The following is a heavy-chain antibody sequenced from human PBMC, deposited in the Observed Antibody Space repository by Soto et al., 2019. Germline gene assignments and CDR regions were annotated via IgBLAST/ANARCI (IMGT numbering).Heavy chain of an antibody. CDR2: ISSSDAK. V-gene: IGHV2-26*01. CDR3: ARMLGYGYDY. J-gene: IGHJ4*02. CDR1: GFSLSKPRMS. Sequence: QVTLKESGPVLVQPTEPLTLTCTVSGFSLSKPRMSVGWIRQPPGKALEWLAHISSSDAKSYNTSRRNRLTISKDAFKSQVALTLTNTDPVDTATYYCARMLGYGYDYWGQGTLVTVSS. D-gene: IGHD5-18*01.